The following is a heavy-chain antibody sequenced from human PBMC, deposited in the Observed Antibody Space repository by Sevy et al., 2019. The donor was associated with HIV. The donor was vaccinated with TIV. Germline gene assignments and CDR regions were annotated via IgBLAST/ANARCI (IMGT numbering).Heavy chain of an antibody. Sequence: SETLSLTCAVSGYSISSGYYWGWIRQPPGKGLEWIGSIYHSGSTYYNPSLKSRVTISVDTSKNQFSLKLSSVTAADTAPSYCARSRETWIQPEFDYWGQGTLVTVSS. J-gene: IGHJ4*02. V-gene: IGHV4-38-2*01. CDR3: ARSRETWIQPEFDY. D-gene: IGHD5-18*01. CDR1: GYSISSGYY. CDR2: IYHSGST.